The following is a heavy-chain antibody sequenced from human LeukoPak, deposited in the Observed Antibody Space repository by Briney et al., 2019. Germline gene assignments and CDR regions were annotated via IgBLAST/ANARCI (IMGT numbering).Heavy chain of an antibody. CDR2: IIPIFGTA. CDR1: GGTFSSYA. CDR3: ARDSVAYYYDSSGYFDY. J-gene: IGHJ4*02. Sequence: SVKVSCKASGGTFSSYAISWVRQAPGQGLEWMGGIIPIFGTANYAQKFQGRVTITADESTSTAYMELSSLRSEDTAVYYCARDSVAYYYDSSGYFDYWGQGTLVTVSS. D-gene: IGHD3-22*01. V-gene: IGHV1-69*13.